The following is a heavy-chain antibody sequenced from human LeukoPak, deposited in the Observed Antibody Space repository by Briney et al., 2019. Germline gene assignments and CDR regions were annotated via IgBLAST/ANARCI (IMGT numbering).Heavy chain of an antibody. Sequence: RGSLRLSCEASGFTFSSYGMHWVRQAPGKGLEWVAVIWYDGSDKYYADSVKGRFSISRDNSKNTLYLQMNSLRAEDTAVYYCARELPPVVNFYFDSWGQGTLVTASS. D-gene: IGHD3-22*01. J-gene: IGHJ4*02. V-gene: IGHV3-33*01. CDR2: IWYDGSDK. CDR3: ARELPPVVNFYFDS. CDR1: GFTFSSYG.